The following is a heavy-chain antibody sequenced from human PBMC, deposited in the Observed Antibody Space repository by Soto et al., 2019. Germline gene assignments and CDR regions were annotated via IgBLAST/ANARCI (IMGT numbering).Heavy chain of an antibody. CDR2: INGDGSST. Sequence: EVPLVESGGGLVQPGGSLRLSCAASGFTFSNYWMHWVRQAPGKGLLWVSHINGDGSSTNYADSVKGRFTISRDNAKNTLYLQMNSLRAEDTAVYYCATDHGAHAFDVWGQGTMVTV. J-gene: IGHJ3*01. V-gene: IGHV3-74*01. CDR1: GFTFSNYW. CDR3: ATDHGAHAFDV.